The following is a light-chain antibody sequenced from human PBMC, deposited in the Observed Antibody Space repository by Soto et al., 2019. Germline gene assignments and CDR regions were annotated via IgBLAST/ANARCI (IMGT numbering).Light chain of an antibody. Sequence: DIQMTQSPSTLSGSVGDRVTITCRASQSIRFYLNWYQQKPQKAPKLLIYAASSLQSGVPSRFSGSGSETDFTLTISSLQPEDFATYSCQQSYSTTWTFGQGTKVDIK. J-gene: IGKJ1*01. V-gene: IGKV1-39*01. CDR2: AAS. CDR1: QSIRFY. CDR3: QQSYSTTWT.